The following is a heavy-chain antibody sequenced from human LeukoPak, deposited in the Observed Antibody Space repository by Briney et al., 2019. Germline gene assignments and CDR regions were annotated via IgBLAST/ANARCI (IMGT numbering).Heavy chain of an antibody. D-gene: IGHD3-22*01. CDR3: ARHSSGWSFDY. J-gene: IGHJ4*02. CDR2: IISSGTTI. CDR1: GFTFSDYY. Sequence: GGSLRLSCAASGFTFSDYYVSWIRQAPGKGLEWLSYIISSGTTIYYADSVKGRFTVSRDNAKNSLYLQMNSLRADDTAVYYCARHSSGWSFDYWGQGTLVTVSS. V-gene: IGHV3-11*04.